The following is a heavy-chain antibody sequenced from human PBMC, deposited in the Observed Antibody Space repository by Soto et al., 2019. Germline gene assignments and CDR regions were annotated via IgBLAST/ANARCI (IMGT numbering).Heavy chain of an antibody. J-gene: IGHJ6*01. Sequence: EVRLLESGGGLVQPGGPPRLSCAASGFTFSSYAMSWVRQAPGKGLEWVSTIIGSGGSANYADSVKGRFTISRDSSKNTLYLQMNSLRADDTAVYYCARHILITILGYYYGMDVWGQGTTVTVSS. CDR2: IIGSGGSA. D-gene: IGHD3-9*01. CDR1: GFTFSSYA. V-gene: IGHV3-23*01. CDR3: ARHILITILGYYYGMDV.